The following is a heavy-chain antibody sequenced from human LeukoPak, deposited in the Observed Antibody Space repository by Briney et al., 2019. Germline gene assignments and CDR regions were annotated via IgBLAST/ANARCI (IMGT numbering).Heavy chain of an antibody. Sequence: ASVKVSCKASGYTFTNYAMHWVRQAPGQRLEWMGWINAGNGNTRYSQKFQGRVTITADESTSTAYMELSSLRSEDTAVYYCARKDRYDAFDIWGQGTMVTVSS. J-gene: IGHJ3*02. CDR2: INAGNGNT. CDR3: ARKDRYDAFDI. CDR1: GYTFTNYA. D-gene: IGHD2-15*01. V-gene: IGHV1-3*01.